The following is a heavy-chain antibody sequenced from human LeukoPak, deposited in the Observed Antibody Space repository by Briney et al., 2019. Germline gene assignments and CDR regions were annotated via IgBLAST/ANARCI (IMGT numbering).Heavy chain of an antibody. J-gene: IGHJ6*02. CDR2: IIPILGIA. D-gene: IGHD3-22*01. CDR1: GYTFTSYD. Sequence: SVKVSCKASGYTFTSYDINWVRQAPGQGLEWMGRIIPILGIANYAQKFQGRVTITADKSTSTAYMELSSLRSEDTAVYYCAREGYYDSSGYYYYYYGMDVWGQGTTVTVSS. V-gene: IGHV1-69*04. CDR3: AREGYYDSSGYYYYYYGMDV.